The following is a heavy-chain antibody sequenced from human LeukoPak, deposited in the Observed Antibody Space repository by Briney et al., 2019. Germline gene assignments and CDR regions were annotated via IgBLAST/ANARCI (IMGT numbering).Heavy chain of an antibody. Sequence: GESLKISCKGSGYSFTSYWIGWVRQMPGKGLEWMGIIYPGDSDTRYSPSFQGQVTISADKSISTAYLQWSSLKASDTAMYYCARFYSSSTPRNYYCMDVWGKGTTVTASS. CDR2: IYPGDSDT. V-gene: IGHV5-51*01. J-gene: IGHJ6*03. CDR1: GYSFTSYW. D-gene: IGHD6-6*01. CDR3: ARFYSSSTPRNYYCMDV.